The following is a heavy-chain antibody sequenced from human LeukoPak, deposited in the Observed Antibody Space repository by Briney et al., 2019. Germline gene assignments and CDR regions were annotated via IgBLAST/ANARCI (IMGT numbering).Heavy chain of an antibody. J-gene: IGHJ4*02. D-gene: IGHD2-21*01. V-gene: IGHV1-2*02. CDR1: GYTYPAYY. Sequence: AAVKVSCKACGYTYPAYYMNWLRQAPWEGRDWMGLINPYSGGTNYDQKFQGRVTMTRDKSISTASMEMSRLRSADTAVYYCARSFNVESGSSYFDYWGQGTLVTVSS. CDR2: INPYSGGT. CDR3: ARSFNVESGSSYFDY.